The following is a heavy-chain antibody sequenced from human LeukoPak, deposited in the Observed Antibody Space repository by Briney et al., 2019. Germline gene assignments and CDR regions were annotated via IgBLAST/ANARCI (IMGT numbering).Heavy chain of an antibody. CDR3: ARGQTGWFPYYFDY. CDR1: GFTFTSSA. J-gene: IGHJ4*02. CDR2: ISAYNGNT. V-gene: IGHV1-18*01. D-gene: IGHD6-19*01. Sequence: ASVKVSCKASGFTFTSSAMQWVRQARGQRLKWMGWISAYNGNTNYAQKLQGRVTVTTDTSTSTVYMELRSLRSDDTAVYYCARGQTGWFPYYFDYWGQGTLVTVSS.